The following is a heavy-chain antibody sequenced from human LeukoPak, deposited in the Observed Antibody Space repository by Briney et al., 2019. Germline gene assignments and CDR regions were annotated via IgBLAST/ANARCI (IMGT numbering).Heavy chain of an antibody. CDR1: GFTFSSYG. V-gene: IGHV3-30*18. J-gene: IGHJ4*02. CDR3: AKPGLIAVAAYFDY. CDR2: ISYDGSNK. D-gene: IGHD6-19*01. Sequence: GGSLRLSCAASGFTFSSYGMHWVRQAPGKGLEWVAVISYDGSNKYYADSVKGRSTISRDNSKNTLYLQMNSLRAEDTAVYYCAKPGLIAVAAYFDYWGQGTLVTVSS.